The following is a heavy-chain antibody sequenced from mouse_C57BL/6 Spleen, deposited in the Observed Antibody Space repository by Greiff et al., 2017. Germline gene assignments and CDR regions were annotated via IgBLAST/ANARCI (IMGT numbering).Heavy chain of an antibody. CDR3: ARSQLGRIYYYAMDY. J-gene: IGHJ4*01. D-gene: IGHD4-1*02. CDR1: GFTFSSYG. CDR2: ISSGGSYT. Sequence: EVMLVESGGDLVKPGGSLKLSCAASGFTFSSYGMSWVRQTPDKRLEWVATISSGGSYTYYPDSVKGRFTISRDNAKNTLYLQMSSLKSEDTAMYYCARSQLGRIYYYAMDYWGQGTSVTVSS. V-gene: IGHV5-6*01.